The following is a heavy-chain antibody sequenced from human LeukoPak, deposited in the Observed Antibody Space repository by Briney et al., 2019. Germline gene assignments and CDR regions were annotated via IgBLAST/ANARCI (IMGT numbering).Heavy chain of an antibody. CDR2: ISDSGGNT. V-gene: IGHV3-23*01. Sequence: GGSLRLSCAASGFTFSSYAMSWVRQAPGKGLEWVPTISDSGGNTYYADSVKGRFTISRDNSKNTLYLQMNSLRAEDTAVYYCAKDGEYSYGFFDYWGQGTLVTVSS. CDR3: AKDGEYSYGFFDY. J-gene: IGHJ4*02. CDR1: GFTFSSYA. D-gene: IGHD5-18*01.